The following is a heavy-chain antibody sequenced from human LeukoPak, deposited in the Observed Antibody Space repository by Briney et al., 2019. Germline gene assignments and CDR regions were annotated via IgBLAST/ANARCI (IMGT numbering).Heavy chain of an antibody. Sequence: PGGSLRLSCAASGLTFDDYAMHWVRQAPGKGLEWVSGISWNSGSIGYADSVKGRFTISRDNAKNSLYLQMNSLRAEDTAVYYCARGAIVIAIRNWFDPWGQGTLVTVSS. V-gene: IGHV3-9*01. CDR1: GLTFDDYA. CDR2: ISWNSGSI. CDR3: ARGAIVIAIRNWFDP. D-gene: IGHD2-21*01. J-gene: IGHJ5*02.